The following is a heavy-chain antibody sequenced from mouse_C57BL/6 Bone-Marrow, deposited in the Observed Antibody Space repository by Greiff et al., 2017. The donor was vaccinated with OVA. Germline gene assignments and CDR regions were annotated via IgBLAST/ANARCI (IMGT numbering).Heavy chain of an antibody. CDR2: IHPNSGST. Sequence: QVQLQQPGAELVKPGASVKLSCKASGYTFTSYWMHWVKQRPGQGLEWIGMIHPNSGSTNYTEKCKSKATLTVAKSPSTAYMQLSSLTSEDSEVYYCARLGVRRCMDYWGQKTSGTVSA. CDR3: ARLGVRRCMDY. D-gene: IGHD2-14*01. CDR1: GYTFTSYW. J-gene: IGHJ4*01. V-gene: IGHV1-64*01.